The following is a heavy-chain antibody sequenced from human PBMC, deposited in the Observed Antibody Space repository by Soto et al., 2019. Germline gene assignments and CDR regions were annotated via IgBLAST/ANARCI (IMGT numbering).Heavy chain of an antibody. J-gene: IGHJ2*01. Sequence: QVQLVESGGGVVQHGRSLRLSCAASGFTFSSYAMHWVRQAPGKGLEWVAVIWYDGSNKYYADSVKGRFTISRDNSKNTVFLQMNSLRGEDTAVYYCARDGRQWAYWYFDLWGRGTLVTVSS. CDR1: GFTFSSYA. CDR3: ARDGRQWAYWYFDL. CDR2: IWYDGSNK. D-gene: IGHD6-19*01. V-gene: IGHV3-33*01.